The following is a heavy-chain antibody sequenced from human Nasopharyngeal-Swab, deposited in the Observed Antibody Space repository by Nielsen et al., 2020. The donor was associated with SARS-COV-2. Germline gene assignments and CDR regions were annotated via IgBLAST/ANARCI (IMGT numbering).Heavy chain of an antibody. CDR1: GFTFSSYA. Sequence: GGSLRLSCAASGFTFSSYAMHWVRQAPGKGLEWVAVISYDGSNKYYADSVKGRFTISRDNSKNTLYLQMNSLRAEDTAVYYCARDECSDGSCYPPGLMDVWGKGTTVTVSS. J-gene: IGHJ6*03. CDR2: ISYDGSNK. CDR3: ARDECSDGSCYPPGLMDV. V-gene: IGHV3-30-3*01. D-gene: IGHD2-15*01.